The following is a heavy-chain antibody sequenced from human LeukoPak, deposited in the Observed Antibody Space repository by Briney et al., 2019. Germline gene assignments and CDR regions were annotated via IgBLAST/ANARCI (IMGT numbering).Heavy chain of an antibody. V-gene: IGHV3-9*01. CDR2: ISWNSGSI. J-gene: IGHJ6*03. CDR3: AKGVPYYYYYMDV. D-gene: IGHD4/OR15-4a*01. CDR1: GFTFDDYA. Sequence: PGRSLRLSCAASGFTFDDYAMHWVRQAPGKGLEWVSGISWNSGSIGYADSVEGRFTISRDNAKNSLYLQMNSLRAEDTAVYYCAKGVPYYYYYMDVWGKGTTVTVSS.